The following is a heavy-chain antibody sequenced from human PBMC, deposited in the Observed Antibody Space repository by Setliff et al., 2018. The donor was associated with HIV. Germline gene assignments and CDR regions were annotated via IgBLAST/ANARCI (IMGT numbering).Heavy chain of an antibody. D-gene: IGHD1-26*01. CDR3: ARILVGVDDAFDI. CDR1: GYTFDGHY. Sequence: ASVKVSCKTSGYTFDGHYLHWVRQAPGQGLEWMGRISPNNFNTQYAKNFQGRVTMTWDTSTSTGYMEVYRLRSDDTAVYYCARILVGVDDAFDIWGQGTMVTVSS. CDR2: ISPNNFNT. V-gene: IGHV1-2*06. J-gene: IGHJ3*02.